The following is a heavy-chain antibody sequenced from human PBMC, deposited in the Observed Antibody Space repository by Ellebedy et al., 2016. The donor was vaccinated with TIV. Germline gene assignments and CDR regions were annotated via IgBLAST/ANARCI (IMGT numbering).Heavy chain of an antibody. CDR3: AREGSGFDP. J-gene: IGHJ5*02. Sequence: PGGSLRLSCAASGFTFSRYNMQWVRQAPGKGLDWVSYISSSGDTIFYADSVKGRFTTSRDSATNSLYLQMNSLRDEDTAVYYCAREGSGFDPWGRGTLVTVSS. CDR1: GFTFSRYN. CDR2: ISSSGDTI. V-gene: IGHV3-48*02.